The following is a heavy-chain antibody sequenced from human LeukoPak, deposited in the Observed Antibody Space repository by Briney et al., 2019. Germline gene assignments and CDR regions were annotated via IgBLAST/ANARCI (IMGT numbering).Heavy chain of an antibody. V-gene: IGHV1-8*01. CDR2: MNPNSGNT. J-gene: IGHJ6*02. D-gene: IGHD5-12*01. CDR1: GYTFTSYD. CDR3: AREVATDYYYYYGMDV. Sequence: AASVKVSCKASGYTFTSYDINWVRQATGQGLEWMGWMNPNSGNTGYAQKFQGRVTMTRNTSISTAYMELSSLRSEDTAAYYCAREVATDYYYYYGMDVWGQGTTATVSS.